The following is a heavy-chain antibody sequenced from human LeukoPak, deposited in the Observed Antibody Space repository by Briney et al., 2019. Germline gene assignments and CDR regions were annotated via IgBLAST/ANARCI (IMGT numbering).Heavy chain of an antibody. V-gene: IGHV3-30*18. Sequence: PGRSLRLSCAASGFTFDNSGMHWVRQAPGKGLEWMAVISYDGTNSYYADSVKGRFAISRDNSKYTVFLQMNSLRVEDTAVYYCAKKYDNWIDYWGQGTLVTVSS. CDR2: ISYDGTNS. CDR1: GFTFDNSG. D-gene: IGHD3/OR15-3a*01. J-gene: IGHJ4*02. CDR3: AKKYDNWIDY.